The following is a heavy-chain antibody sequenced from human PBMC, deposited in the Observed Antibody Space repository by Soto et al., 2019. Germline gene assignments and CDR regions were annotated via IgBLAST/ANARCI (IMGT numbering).Heavy chain of an antibody. V-gene: IGHV4-59*12. CDR3: ARGYDSSGYYWFDP. D-gene: IGHD3-22*01. CDR1: GGSISSYY. CDR2: IYYSGST. J-gene: IGHJ5*02. Sequence: SETLSLTCTASGGSISSYYWSWIRQPPGKGLEWIGYIYYSGSTNYNPSLKSRVTISVDTSKNQFSLNLSSVTAADTAVYYCARGYDSSGYYWFDPWGQRILVTVSA.